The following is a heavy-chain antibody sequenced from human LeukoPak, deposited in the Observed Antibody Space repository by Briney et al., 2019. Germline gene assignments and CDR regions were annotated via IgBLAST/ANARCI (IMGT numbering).Heavy chain of an antibody. J-gene: IGHJ4*02. CDR2: ISPNSGGT. CDR3: ARRGYSGYGYYFDY. V-gene: IGHV1-2*02. CDR1: GYTFTGYY. Sequence: ASVKVSCKASGYTFTGYYMHWVRQAPGQGLEWMGWISPNSGGTNYAQKFQGRATMTRDTSISTAYMELSRLRSDDTAVYYCARRGYSGYGYYFDYWGQGTLVTVSS. D-gene: IGHD5-12*01.